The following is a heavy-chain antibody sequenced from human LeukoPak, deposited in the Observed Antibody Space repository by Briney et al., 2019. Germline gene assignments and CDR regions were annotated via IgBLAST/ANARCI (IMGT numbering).Heavy chain of an antibody. CDR1: GFTFDDYA. J-gene: IGHJ3*02. Sequence: GGSLRLSCAASGFTFDDYAMHWVRQAPGKGLEWVSGISWNSGSIGYADSVKGRFTISRDNAKNSLYLQMNSLRAEDTAVYYCAREWIDVGAAFDIWGQGTMVTVSS. CDR3: AREWIDVGAAFDI. D-gene: IGHD2-2*03. V-gene: IGHV3-9*01. CDR2: ISWNSGSI.